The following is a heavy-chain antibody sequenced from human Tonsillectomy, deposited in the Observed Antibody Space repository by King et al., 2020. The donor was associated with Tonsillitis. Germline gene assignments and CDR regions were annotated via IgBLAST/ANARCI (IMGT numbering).Heavy chain of an antibody. CDR2: IWYNGSNK. CDR3: ARDGPNYYYMDV. J-gene: IGHJ6*03. CDR1: GFTFSSYG. V-gene: IGHV3-33*08. Sequence: VQLVESRGGVVQPGRSLRLSCAASGFTFSSYGMHWVRQAPGKGLEWVAVIWYNGSNKYYADSVKGRFTISRDNSKNTLHLQMNSLRAEDTAVYYCARDGPNYYYMDVWGKGTTVTVSS.